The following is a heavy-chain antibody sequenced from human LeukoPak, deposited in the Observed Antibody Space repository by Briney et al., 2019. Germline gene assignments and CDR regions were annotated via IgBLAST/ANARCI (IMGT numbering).Heavy chain of an antibody. D-gene: IGHD5-24*01. CDR2: IKPDGREK. J-gene: IGHJ4*02. V-gene: IGHV3-7*03. CDR1: GSTLSNYW. CDR3: ATMASNVFEY. Sequence: GGSLRLSCEAFGSTLSNYWITWVRQAPGKGLEWVANIKPDGREKYYMPSVKGRFTISRDSAKNSFYLQMNSLRAEDTAVYYCATMASNVFEYWGQGTLVTVSS.